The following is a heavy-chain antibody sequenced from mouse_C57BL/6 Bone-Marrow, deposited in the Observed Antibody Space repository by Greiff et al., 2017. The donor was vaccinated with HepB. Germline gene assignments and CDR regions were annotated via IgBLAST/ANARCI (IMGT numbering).Heavy chain of an antibody. Sequence: QVQLQQPGAELVMPGASVKLSCKASGYTFTSYWMHWVKQRPGQGLEWIGEIDPSDSYTNHNQKFKGKSTLTVDKSSSTAYMQLSSLTSEDSAVYYCARSIYYDYDPFAYWGQGTLVTVSA. V-gene: IGHV1-69*01. D-gene: IGHD2-4*01. CDR1: GYTFTSYW. CDR2: IDPSDSYT. J-gene: IGHJ3*01. CDR3: ARSIYYDYDPFAY.